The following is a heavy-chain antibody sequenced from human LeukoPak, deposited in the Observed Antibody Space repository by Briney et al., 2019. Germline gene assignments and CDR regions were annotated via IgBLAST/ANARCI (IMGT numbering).Heavy chain of an antibody. CDR3: ARDAGYCSSTSCRSYWYFDL. D-gene: IGHD2-2*01. Sequence: GGSLRLSCAASGFTFSSYAMHWVRQAPGKGLEWVAVISYDGSNKYYADSVKGRFTISRDNSKNTLYLQMNSLRAEDTAVYYCARDAGYCSSTSCRSYWYFDLWGRGTLVTVSS. CDR1: GFTFSSYA. J-gene: IGHJ2*01. V-gene: IGHV3-30-3*01. CDR2: ISYDGSNK.